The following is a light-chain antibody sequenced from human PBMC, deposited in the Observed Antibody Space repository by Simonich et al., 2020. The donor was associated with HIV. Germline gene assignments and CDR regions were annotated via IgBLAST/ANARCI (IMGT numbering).Light chain of an antibody. CDR3: QQYYSTPLT. V-gene: IGKV4-1*01. CDR1: QSVLYSSNNKNY. Sequence: IVMTQSPDSLAVSLGERATINCKSSQSVLYSSNNKNYLAWYQTKPGQPPKLLIYWASTRESGVPDRFSGSGSGTDFTLTIRSLQAEDVAVYYCQQYYSTPLTYGGGTKVEIK. CDR2: WAS. J-gene: IGKJ4*01.